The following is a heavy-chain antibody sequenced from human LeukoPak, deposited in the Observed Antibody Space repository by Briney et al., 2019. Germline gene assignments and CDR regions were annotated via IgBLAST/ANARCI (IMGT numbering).Heavy chain of an antibody. D-gene: IGHD3-22*01. J-gene: IGHJ4*02. CDR3: ARDSSGYYKLDY. CDR1: GGSITSGGYY. CDR2: IYYTGST. Sequence: PSETLSLTCTVSGGSITSGGYYWSWIRQHPGKGLEWIGYIYYTGSTYYNPSLKSRVTISVDTSENQFSLKLSSVIAADTAVYYCARDSSGYYKLDYWGQGALVTVSS. V-gene: IGHV4-31*03.